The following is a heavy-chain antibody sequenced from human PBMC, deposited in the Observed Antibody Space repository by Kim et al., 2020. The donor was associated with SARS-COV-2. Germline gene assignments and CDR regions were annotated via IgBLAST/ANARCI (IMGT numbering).Heavy chain of an antibody. CDR1: GFTVSSNY. V-gene: IGHV3-66*01. D-gene: IGHD2-15*01. CDR2: IYSGGST. J-gene: IGHJ4*02. Sequence: GGSLRLSCAASGFTVSSNYMSWVRQAPGKGLEWVSLIYSGGSTYYADSVKGRFTISRDNSKNMLYLQMNSLRAEDTALYYCARVKVVAANEGDYFDYWGQGTLVTVST. CDR3: ARVKVVAANEGDYFDY.